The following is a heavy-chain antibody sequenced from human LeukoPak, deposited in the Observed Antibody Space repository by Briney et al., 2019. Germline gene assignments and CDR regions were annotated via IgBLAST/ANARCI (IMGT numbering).Heavy chain of an antibody. CDR2: ISWNSGSI. CDR1: GFTFDDYA. D-gene: IGHD4-17*01. CDR3: ASTPTTVTTNWFDP. V-gene: IGHV3-9*01. Sequence: PGGSLRLSCAASGFTFDDYAMHWVRQAPGKGLEWVSGISWNSGSIGYADSVKGRFTISRDNAKNSLYLQMNSLRAEDTAVYYCASTPTTVTTNWFDPWGQGTLVTVSS. J-gene: IGHJ5*02.